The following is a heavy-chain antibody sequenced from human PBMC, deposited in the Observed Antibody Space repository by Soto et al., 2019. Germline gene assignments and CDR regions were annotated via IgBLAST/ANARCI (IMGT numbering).Heavy chain of an antibody. V-gene: IGHV1-69*13. Sequence: SVKVSCKASGGTFSSYAISWVRQAPGQGLEWMGGIIPIFGTANYAQKFQGRVTITADESTSTAYMELSSLRSEDTAVYYCARGSKGYCSSTSCYVYYGMDVWGKGPTVTVSP. J-gene: IGHJ6*04. D-gene: IGHD2-2*01. CDR1: GGTFSSYA. CDR3: ARGSKGYCSSTSCYVYYGMDV. CDR2: IIPIFGTA.